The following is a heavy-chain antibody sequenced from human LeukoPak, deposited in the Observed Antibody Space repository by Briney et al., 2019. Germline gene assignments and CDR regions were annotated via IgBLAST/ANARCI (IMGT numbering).Heavy chain of an antibody. Sequence: GGFLRLSCAASGFTFSSYSMNWVRQAPGKGLEWVSYISSSSSTIYYADSVKGRFTISRDNAKNSLYLQMNSLRDEDTAVYYCARDTAMVISYFENYYGMDVWGQGTTVTVSS. V-gene: IGHV3-48*02. CDR3: ARDTAMVISYFENYYGMDV. CDR2: ISSSSSTI. D-gene: IGHD5-18*01. J-gene: IGHJ6*02. CDR1: GFTFSSYS.